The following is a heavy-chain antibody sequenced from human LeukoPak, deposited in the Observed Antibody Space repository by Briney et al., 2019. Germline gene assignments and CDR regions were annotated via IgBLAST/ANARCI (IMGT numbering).Heavy chain of an antibody. Sequence: GGSLRLPWTASGFTFGDYLMSWFRQAPGKGLEWIGFISGGTTEYAASSKGRFTISRDDSTSIAYLQMNSLTTEDTAVYYCSRGSGWLSVYWGPGNLVTASS. CDR1: GFTFGDYL. CDR3: SRGSGWLSVY. V-gene: IGHV3-49*03. J-gene: IGHJ4*02. D-gene: IGHD6-19*01. CDR2: ISGGTT.